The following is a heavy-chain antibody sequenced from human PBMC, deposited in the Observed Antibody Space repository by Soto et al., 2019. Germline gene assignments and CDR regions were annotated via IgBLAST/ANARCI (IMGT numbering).Heavy chain of an antibody. J-gene: IGHJ6*02. CDR2: IWYDGSNK. V-gene: IGHV3-33*01. CDR3: AREMSSGWPNLIYYYYYGMDV. Sequence: GGSLRLSCAASGFTFSSYGMHWVRQAPGKGLEWVAVIWYDGSNKYYADSVKGRFTISRDNSKNTLYLQMNSLRAEDTAVYYCAREMSSGWPNLIYYYYYGMDVWGQGTTVTVSS. D-gene: IGHD6-19*01. CDR1: GFTFSSYG.